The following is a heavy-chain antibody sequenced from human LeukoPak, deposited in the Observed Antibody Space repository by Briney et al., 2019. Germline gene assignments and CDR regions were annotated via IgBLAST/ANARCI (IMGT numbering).Heavy chain of an antibody. V-gene: IGHV1-8*03. D-gene: IGHD6-25*01. CDR1: GYTFTNYH. Sequence: ASVTVSCKASGYTFTNYHINWVRQATGQGLEWVGWMNPINGDSGFAQKLQGRVTITRDSSISTSYMELRSLTSEDTAVYFCARTTSFTASGYDYWGPGTLVTVSS. CDR3: ARTTSFTASGYDY. J-gene: IGHJ4*02. CDR2: MNPINGDS.